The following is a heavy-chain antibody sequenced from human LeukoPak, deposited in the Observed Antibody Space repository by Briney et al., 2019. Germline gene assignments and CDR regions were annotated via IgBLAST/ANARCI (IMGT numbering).Heavy chain of an antibody. CDR1: RFTFRSYA. CDR3: AKESSGHDFKN. CDR2: ASSTGGST. V-gene: IGHV3-23*01. J-gene: IGHJ4*02. D-gene: IGHD6-19*01. Sequence: GGSLRLSCAASRFTFRSYAMSWVRQAPGKGLEWVSAASSTGGSTYYADSVKGRFTISRDNSKNTLYLQMDSLRAEDTAIYYCAKESSGHDFKNWGQGTLVTVSS.